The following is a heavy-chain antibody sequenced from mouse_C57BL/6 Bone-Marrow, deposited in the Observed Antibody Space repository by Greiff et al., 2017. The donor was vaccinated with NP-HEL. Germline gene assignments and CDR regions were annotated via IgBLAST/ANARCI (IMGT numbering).Heavy chain of an antibody. CDR3: ARPIDYYGSWLAY. J-gene: IGHJ3*01. CDR2: INPNNGGP. V-gene: IGHV1-18*01. D-gene: IGHD1-2*01. CDR1: GYTFTDYN. Sequence: EVKLLESGPELVKPGASVKIPCKASGYTFTDYNMDWVKQSHGKSLEWIGDINPNNGGPIYNQKFKGKATLTVDKSSSTAYMELRSLTSEDTAVYYCARPIDYYGSWLAYRGQGTLVTVSA.